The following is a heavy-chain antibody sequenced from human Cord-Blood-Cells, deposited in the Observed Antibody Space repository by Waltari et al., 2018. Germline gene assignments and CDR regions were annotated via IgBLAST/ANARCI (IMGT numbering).Heavy chain of an antibody. Sequence: WIRQPPGKGLEWIGSIYHSGSTYYNPSLKSRVTISVDTSKNQFSLKLSSVTAADTAVYYCARVRFRDAFDIWGQGTMVTVSS. CDR2: IYHSGST. V-gene: IGHV4-38-2*02. J-gene: IGHJ3*02. CDR3: ARVRFRDAFDI.